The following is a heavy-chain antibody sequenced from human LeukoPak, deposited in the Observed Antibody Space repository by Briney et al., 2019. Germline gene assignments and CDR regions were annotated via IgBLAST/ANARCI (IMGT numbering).Heavy chain of an antibody. CDR2: INPNSGGT. J-gene: IGHJ6*02. CDR3: AREGAPIQLWLRPFYGMDV. D-gene: IGHD5-18*01. V-gene: IGHV1-2*02. Sequence: GASVKVSCKVSGYTLTELSMHWVRQAPGQGLEWMGWINPNSGGTNYAQKFQGRVTMTRDTSISTAYMELSRLRSDDTAVYYCAREGAPIQLWLRPFYGMDVWGQGTTVNVSS. CDR1: GYTLTELS.